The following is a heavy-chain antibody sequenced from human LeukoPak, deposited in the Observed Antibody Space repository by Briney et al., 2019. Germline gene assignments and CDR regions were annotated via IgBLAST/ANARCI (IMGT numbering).Heavy chain of an antibody. V-gene: IGHV1-18*01. D-gene: IGHD6-6*01. J-gene: IGHJ3*02. CDR1: GYTFNSYG. CDR2: ISAYNGNT. CDR3: ARGRQLDAFDI. Sequence: ASVKVSCKASGYTFNSYGISWVRQAPGQGLEWMGWISAYNGNTNYAQKLQGRVTMTRNTSISTAYMELSSLRSEDTAVYYCARGRQLDAFDIWGQGTMVTVSS.